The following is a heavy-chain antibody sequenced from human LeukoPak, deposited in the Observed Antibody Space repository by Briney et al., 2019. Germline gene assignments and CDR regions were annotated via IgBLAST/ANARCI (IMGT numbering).Heavy chain of an antibody. CDR1: GGTFSSYA. Sequence: ASVKVSCKASGGTFSSYAISWVRQAPGQGLEWMGRIIPILGIANYAQKFQGRVTITADKSTSTAYMELSSLRSEDTAVYYCASWDNLGSSGYRFDYWGQGTLVTVSS. V-gene: IGHV1-69*04. D-gene: IGHD3-22*01. CDR3: ASWDNLGSSGYRFDY. J-gene: IGHJ4*02. CDR2: IIPILGIA.